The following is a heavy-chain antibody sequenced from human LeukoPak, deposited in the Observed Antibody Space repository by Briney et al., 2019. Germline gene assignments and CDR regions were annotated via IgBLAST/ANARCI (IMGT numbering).Heavy chain of an antibody. V-gene: IGHV1-8*01. CDR3: ARVHYSREHCSSTSCYASFDY. Sequence: ASVKVSCKASGYTFTSYDINWVRQATGQGLEWMGWTNPNGGNTGYAQKLHGRVTMTRNTSISTAYMELSSLRSEDTAVYYCARVHYSREHCSSTSCYASFDYWGQGTLVTVSS. CDR1: GYTFTSYD. D-gene: IGHD2-2*01. J-gene: IGHJ4*02. CDR2: TNPNGGNT.